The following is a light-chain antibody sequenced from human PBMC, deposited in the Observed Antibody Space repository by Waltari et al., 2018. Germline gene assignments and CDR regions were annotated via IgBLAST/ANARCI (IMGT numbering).Light chain of an antibody. J-gene: IGLJ1*01. CDR1: SSNTGPNT. CDR2: GND. CDR3: AAWDDTLNGHFV. V-gene: IGLV1-44*01. Sequence: QSVLTQPPSASGTPGQPVTIPCSGCSSNTGPNTLNWNQQLPATAPKVVIYGNDQRPSGVPDRFSGSKSGTSASLAISGFQSEDEADYYCAAWDDTLNGHFVFGTGTKVTVL.